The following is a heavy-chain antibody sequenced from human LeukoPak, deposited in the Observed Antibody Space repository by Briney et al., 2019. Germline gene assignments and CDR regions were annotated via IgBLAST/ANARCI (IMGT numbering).Heavy chain of an antibody. CDR2: IIPIFGTA. D-gene: IGHD3-22*01. J-gene: IGHJ3*02. CDR3: ARDYYDSSGYHDAFDI. Sequence: ASVKVSCKASGGTFSSYAISWVRQAPGQGLEWMGGIIPIFGTANYAQKFQGRVTITADESTSTAYMELNSLRSEDTAVYYCARDYYDSSGYHDAFDIWGQGTMVTVSS. V-gene: IGHV1-69*13. CDR1: GGTFSSYA.